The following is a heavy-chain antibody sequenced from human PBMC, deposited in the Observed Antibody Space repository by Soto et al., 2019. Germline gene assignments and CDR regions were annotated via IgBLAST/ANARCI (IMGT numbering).Heavy chain of an antibody. V-gene: IGHV1-18*01. CDR1: GDTFTNFG. CDR3: ATVLRGVVNWFDP. Sequence: HLVQSGPEVKKPGASIPVSCKTSGDTFTNFGLSWVRQAPGQGLEWMGWIATYNSNRNYAQKFQGRLTLTTDTSTSTAYMELKSLRYDDTAVYYCATVLRGVVNWFDPWGQGTLVTVSS. D-gene: IGHD3-10*01. CDR2: IATYNSNR. J-gene: IGHJ5*02.